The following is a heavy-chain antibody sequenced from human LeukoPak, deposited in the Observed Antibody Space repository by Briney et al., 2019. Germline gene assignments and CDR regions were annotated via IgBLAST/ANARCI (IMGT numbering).Heavy chain of an antibody. V-gene: IGHV1-8*01. CDR2: MNPNSGNT. D-gene: IGHD5-12*01. CDR1: RYTFTSYD. J-gene: IGHJ6*03. CDR3: ARAGGYDSRDQSHYYYLDV. Sequence: ASVKVSCKASRYTFTSYDINWVRQATGQGLEWMGWMNPNSGNTGYAQKFQGRVTMTRNTSISTAYMELSSLRSEDTAVYYRARAGGYDSRDQSHYYYLDVWGKGTTVTVSS.